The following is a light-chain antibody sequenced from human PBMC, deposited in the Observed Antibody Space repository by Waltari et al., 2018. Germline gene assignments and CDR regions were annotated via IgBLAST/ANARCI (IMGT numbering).Light chain of an antibody. Sequence: QSALTQPASMSGSPGQSLTISCTGTSSDIGGYNYVSWYQQHPGKAPKLMISDVSKRPSGVSNRFSGSKSGNTASLTISGLKADDEADYYCTSYTSSGTTVLFGGGTKLTVL. J-gene: IGLJ2*01. CDR2: DVS. CDR1: SSDIGGYNY. V-gene: IGLV2-14*01. CDR3: TSYTSSGTTVL.